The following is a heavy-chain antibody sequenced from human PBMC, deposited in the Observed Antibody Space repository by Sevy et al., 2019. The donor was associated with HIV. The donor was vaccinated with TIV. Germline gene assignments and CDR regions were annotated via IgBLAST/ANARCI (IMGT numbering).Heavy chain of an antibody. Sequence: SETLSLTCTVSGGSVSSGRYYWSWIRQPPGKGLEWIGYIYYSGSTNYNPSLKSRVTISVDTSKNQFSLKLSSVTAADTAVYYCARVGFVYYYFDYWGQGTLVTVSS. CDR2: IYYSGST. V-gene: IGHV4-61*01. CDR1: GGSVSSGRYY. D-gene: IGHD3-10*01. CDR3: ARVGFVYYYFDY. J-gene: IGHJ4*02.